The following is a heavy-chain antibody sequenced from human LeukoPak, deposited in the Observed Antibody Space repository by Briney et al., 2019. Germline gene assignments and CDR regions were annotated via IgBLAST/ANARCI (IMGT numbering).Heavy chain of an antibody. CDR2: IYYSGST. D-gene: IGHD6-19*01. J-gene: IGHJ6*03. CDR1: GGSLSSGGYY. Sequence: SQTLSLTCPVSGGSLSSGGYYWRWIRQHPGKGLEWIGYIYYSGSTYYNPSLKSRVTISVDTSKIQFSLKLSSVTAADTAVYYCARLGYSSGWSGDYYYYYYMDVWGKGTTVTVSS. V-gene: IGHV4-31*03. CDR3: ARLGYSSGWSGDYYYYYYMDV.